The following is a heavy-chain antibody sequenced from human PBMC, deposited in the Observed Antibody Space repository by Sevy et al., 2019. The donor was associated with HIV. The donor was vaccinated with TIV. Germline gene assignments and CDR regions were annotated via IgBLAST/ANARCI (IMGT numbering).Heavy chain of an antibody. V-gene: IGHV5-10-1*01. D-gene: IGHD3-10*01. CDR2: IDPSDSYT. CDR3: ARHQEAHYYGSGSNYYYYYYMDV. Sequence: GKSLKISCKGSGYSFTSYWISWVRQMPGKGLEWMGRIDPSDSYTNYSPSFQGHVTISADKSISTAYLQWSSLKASDTAMYYCARHQEAHYYGSGSNYYYYYYMDVWGKGTTVTVSS. CDR1: GYSFTSYW. J-gene: IGHJ6*03.